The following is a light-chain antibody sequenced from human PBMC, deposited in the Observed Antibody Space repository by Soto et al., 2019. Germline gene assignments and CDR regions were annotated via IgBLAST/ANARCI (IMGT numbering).Light chain of an antibody. CDR1: QSVSTN. V-gene: IGKV3-15*01. J-gene: IGKJ4*02. CDR2: DAS. Sequence: EIVMTQSPATLSVSPGERATLSCRASQSVSTNLAWYQQKPGQAPRLLISDASTRATGIPARFSGSGSETEFTLIISSLQSEDFAVYYCKQYHDWSPFTFGGGTKVEIK. CDR3: KQYHDWSPFT.